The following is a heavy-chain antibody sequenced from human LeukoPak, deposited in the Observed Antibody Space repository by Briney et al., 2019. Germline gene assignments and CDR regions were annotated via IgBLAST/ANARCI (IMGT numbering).Heavy chain of an antibody. CDR3: ASFSVGSLSAAIYTYYYYGMDV. V-gene: IGHV1-69*13. CDR2: IIPIFGTA. Sequence: ASVKVSCKASGGTFSSYAISWVRQAPGQGLEWMGGIIPIFGTANYAQKFQGRVTITADESTGTAYMELSSLRSEDTAVYYCASFSVGSLSAAIYTYYYYGMDVWGQGTTVTVSS. D-gene: IGHD2-2*02. CDR1: GGTFSSYA. J-gene: IGHJ6*02.